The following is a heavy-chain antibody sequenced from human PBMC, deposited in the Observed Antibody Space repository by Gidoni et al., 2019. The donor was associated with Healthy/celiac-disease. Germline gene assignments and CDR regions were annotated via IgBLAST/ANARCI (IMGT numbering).Heavy chain of an antibody. V-gene: IGHV4-34*01. D-gene: IGHD3-22*01. CDR2: INHSGST. J-gene: IGHJ6*02. CDR3: ARLTAYYYDSSGQGYGMDV. CDR1: GGSFSRYY. Sequence: QVQLQQWGAGLLKPSETLSLTCAVYGGSFSRYYWSWIRQPPGTGLDWIGEINHSGSTNYNPSLKSRGTISVDTSKNQFSLKLSSGTAADTAVYYCARLTAYYYDSSGQGYGMDVWGQGTTVTVSS.